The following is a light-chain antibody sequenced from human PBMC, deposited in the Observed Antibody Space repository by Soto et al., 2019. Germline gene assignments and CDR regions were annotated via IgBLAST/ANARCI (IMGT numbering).Light chain of an antibody. CDR1: QTVTNNY. V-gene: IGKV3-20*01. J-gene: IGKJ4*01. Sequence: EIVLTQSPGTLSLSPGERATLSCRASQTVTNNYLAWYQQKPGQAPRLLIYDASRRATGIPDRFSGSGSGTDFTLTISRLDPEDFAVYYCHQCSYSPLTFGGGTKVEI. CDR3: HQCSYSPLT. CDR2: DAS.